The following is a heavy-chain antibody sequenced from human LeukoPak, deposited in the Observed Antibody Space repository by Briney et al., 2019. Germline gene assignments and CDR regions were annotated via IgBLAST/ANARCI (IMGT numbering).Heavy chain of an antibody. CDR1: GYTFTGYY. Sequence: ASVKVSCKASGYTFTGYYMHWVRQAPGQGLEWMGWINPNSGGTKFAQKFQDRVTMTRDTSISTAYMELSRLRYDDTAIYYCARVYTLTTLFDYWGRGTLVTVSS. D-gene: IGHD4-17*01. CDR2: INPNSGGT. CDR3: ARVYTLTTLFDY. V-gene: IGHV1-2*02. J-gene: IGHJ4*02.